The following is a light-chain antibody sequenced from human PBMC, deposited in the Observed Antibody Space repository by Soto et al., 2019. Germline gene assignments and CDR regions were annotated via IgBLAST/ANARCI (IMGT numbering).Light chain of an antibody. CDR3: QQYGSSPT. CDR1: ERLSSVY. CDR2: GAS. Sequence: EIVLTQSPGTLSLSPGERGTLSCRASERLSSVYLAWYQQRPGQPPRLLIYGASRRATGIPDRFSGSGSGTDFTLTISRLEPEDFAVYYCQQYGSSPTFGQGTRLEIK. V-gene: IGKV3-20*01. J-gene: IGKJ5*01.